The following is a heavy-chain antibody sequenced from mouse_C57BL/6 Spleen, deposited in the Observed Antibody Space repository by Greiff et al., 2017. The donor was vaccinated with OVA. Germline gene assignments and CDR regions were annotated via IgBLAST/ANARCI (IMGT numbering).Heavy chain of an antibody. V-gene: IGHV1-69*01. D-gene: IGHD2-5*01. CDR2: IDPSDSYT. CDR1: GYTFTSYW. Sequence: QVQLQQPGAELVMPGASVKLSCKASGYTFTSYWMHWVKQRPGQGLEWIGEIDPSDSYTNCNQKFKGKSTLTVDKSSSTAYMQLSSLTSEDSAVYYCARSYYSNQYAMDYWGQGTSVTVSS. CDR3: ARSYYSNQYAMDY. J-gene: IGHJ4*01.